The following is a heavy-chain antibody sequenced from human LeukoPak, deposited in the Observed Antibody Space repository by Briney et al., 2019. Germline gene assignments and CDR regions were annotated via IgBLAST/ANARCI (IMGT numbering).Heavy chain of an antibody. D-gene: IGHD3-9*01. CDR3: ARGRDYDILTGLDY. V-gene: IGHV1-2*02. CDR2: IDPKSGGT. Sequence: GASVKVSCKASGYNFIDYYIHWVRQAPGQGLVWMGWIDPKSGGTNYAQKFQGRVTMTRDTSISTAYMELSRLRSDDTAVYYCARGRDYDILTGLDYWGQGTLVTVSS. J-gene: IGHJ4*02. CDR1: GYNFIDYY.